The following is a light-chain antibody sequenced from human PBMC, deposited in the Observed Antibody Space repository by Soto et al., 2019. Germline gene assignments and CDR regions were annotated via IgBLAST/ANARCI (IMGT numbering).Light chain of an antibody. Sequence: ENVLTQSPGTPSLSPGERATLSCRASQSVSSNYVAWYQQKPGQAPRLLVYGASGRATGIPDRFSGSGSGTDFTLTISRLEPEDFAVYYCQQYGSSRWTFGQGTKVDIK. V-gene: IGKV3-20*01. J-gene: IGKJ1*01. CDR3: QQYGSSRWT. CDR1: QSVSSNY. CDR2: GAS.